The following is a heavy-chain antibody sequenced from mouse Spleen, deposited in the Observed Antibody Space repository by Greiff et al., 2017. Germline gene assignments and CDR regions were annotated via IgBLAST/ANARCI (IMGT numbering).Heavy chain of an antibody. Sequence: EVQLQQSGPELVKPGASVKIPCKASGYTFTDYNMDWVKQSHGKSLEWIGDINPNNGGTIYNQKFKGKATLTVDKSSSTAYMELRSLTSEDTAVYYCARNRLRLREFDYWGQGTTLTVSS. D-gene: IGHD1-2*01. CDR2: INPNNGGT. CDR1: GYTFTDYN. CDR3: ARNRLRLREFDY. V-gene: IGHV1-18*01. J-gene: IGHJ2*01.